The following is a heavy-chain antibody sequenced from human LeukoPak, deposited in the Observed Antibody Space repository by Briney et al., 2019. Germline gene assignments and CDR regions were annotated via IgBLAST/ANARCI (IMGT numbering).Heavy chain of an antibody. CDR3: AKDPSFHCSSTSCRWFDP. CDR2: ISGNGGST. CDR1: GFTFSNYV. J-gene: IGHJ5*02. V-gene: IGHV3-23*01. Sequence: GGSLRLSCVASGFTFSNYVMSWVRQAPGKGLEWVSGISGNGGSTYNADSVKGRFTISRDNSKNTLYLQMNSLRAEDTAVYYCAKDPSFHCSSTSCRWFDPWGQGTLVTVSS. D-gene: IGHD2-2*01.